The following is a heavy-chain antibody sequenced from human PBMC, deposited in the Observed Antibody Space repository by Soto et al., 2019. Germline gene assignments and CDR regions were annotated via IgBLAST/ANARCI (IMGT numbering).Heavy chain of an antibody. CDR3: ASSYYYDSGGYSSVYYYYGMDV. CDR1: GYTFTSYT. V-gene: IGHV1-3*01. D-gene: IGHD3-22*01. Sequence: QVQLVQSGAEVKKPGASVKVSCKASGYTFTSYTMHWVRQAPGQRLEWMGWINAGNGNTKYSQMFQGRVTITRDTSARTAYMELSSLRSEDTAVYYCASSYYYDSGGYSSVYYYYGMDVWGQGTTVTVSS. J-gene: IGHJ6*02. CDR2: INAGNGNT.